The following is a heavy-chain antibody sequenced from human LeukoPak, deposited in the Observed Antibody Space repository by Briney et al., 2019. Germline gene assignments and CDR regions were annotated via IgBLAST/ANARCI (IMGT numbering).Heavy chain of an antibody. CDR3: ARDRHYSSSWIYYYYGMDV. V-gene: IGHV4-34*01. D-gene: IGHD6-13*01. CDR1: GGSFSGYY. CDR2: IDHSGST. J-gene: IGHJ6*02. Sequence: SETLSLTCAVYGGSFSGYYWSWIRQPPGKGLEWIGEIDHSGSTNYNPSLKSRVTISVDTSKSQFSLKLSSVTAADTAVYYCARDRHYSSSWIYYYYGMDVWGQGTTVTVSS.